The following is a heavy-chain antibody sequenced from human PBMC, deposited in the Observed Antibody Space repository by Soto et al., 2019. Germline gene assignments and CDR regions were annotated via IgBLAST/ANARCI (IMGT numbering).Heavy chain of an antibody. Sequence: QVQLVQSGAEVKKPGSSVKVSCKASGGTLNYDAFTWVRQAPGQGLEWMGGIIPVFHTANYAQKFQGRVTITADESTRTVYMEVKSLRSDDTAVYYCARVWPTDYVGNYNNGMDVWGQGTTVTVSS. CDR2: IIPVFHTA. V-gene: IGHV1-69*01. CDR1: GGTLNYDA. CDR3: ARVWPTDYVGNYNNGMDV. D-gene: IGHD4-17*01. J-gene: IGHJ6*02.